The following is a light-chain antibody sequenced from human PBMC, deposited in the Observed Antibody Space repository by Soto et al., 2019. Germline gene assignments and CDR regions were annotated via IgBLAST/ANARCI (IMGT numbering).Light chain of an antibody. CDR1: QGITSD. CDR3: LQDYNYPYT. J-gene: IGKJ2*01. CDR2: GAS. V-gene: IGKV1-6*01. Sequence: AIQMTQSPSSLSASVGDRVTITCRASQGITSDLGWYQQKPGKAPQFLIYGASSLQSSVPSRFSGSGSGPDFTLTISSLQPEDFATYYCLQDYNYPYTFGQGTKLEVK.